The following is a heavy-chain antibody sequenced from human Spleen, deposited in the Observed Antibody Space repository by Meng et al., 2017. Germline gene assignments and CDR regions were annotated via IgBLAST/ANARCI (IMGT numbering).Heavy chain of an antibody. CDR1: GFTFSSYW. J-gene: IGHJ6*02. CDR3: AKARATVTYYYYGMDV. V-gene: IGHV3-23*01. D-gene: IGHD4-17*01. Sequence: GGSLRLSCAASGFTFSSYWMSWVRQAPGKGLEWVSEISGSGGSTYYADSVKGRFTISRDNSKNTLYLQMNSLRAEDTAVYYCAKARATVTYYYYGMDVWGQGTTVTVSS. CDR2: ISGSGGST.